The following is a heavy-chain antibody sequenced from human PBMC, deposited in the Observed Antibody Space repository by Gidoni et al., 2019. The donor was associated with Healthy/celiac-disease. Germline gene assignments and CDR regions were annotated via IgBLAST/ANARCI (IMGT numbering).Heavy chain of an antibody. Sequence: QVQLQESGPGLVKPSETLSLTCTVSGGTIRSYYWSWIRQPPGKGLEWIGYIYYSGSTNYNPSLKSRVTISVDTSKNQFSLKLSSVTAADTAVYYCARDTVTTGDYYYYGMDVWGQGTTVTVSS. V-gene: IGHV4-59*01. D-gene: IGHD4-4*01. CDR3: ARDTVTTGDYYYYGMDV. CDR2: IYYSGST. CDR1: GGTIRSYY. J-gene: IGHJ6*02.